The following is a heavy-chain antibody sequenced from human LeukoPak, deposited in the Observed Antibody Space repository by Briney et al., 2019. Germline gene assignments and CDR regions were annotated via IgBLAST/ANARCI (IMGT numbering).Heavy chain of an antibody. CDR2: ISGSGGST. Sequence: GGSLRLSCAASGFTFSSYAMSWVRQAPGKGLEWVSAISGSGGSTYYADSVKGRFTIFRDNSKNTLYLQMNSLRAEDTAVYYCAKSTAMVVCYFDYWGQGTLVTVSS. V-gene: IGHV3-23*01. D-gene: IGHD5-18*01. J-gene: IGHJ4*02. CDR3: AKSTAMVVCYFDY. CDR1: GFTFSSYA.